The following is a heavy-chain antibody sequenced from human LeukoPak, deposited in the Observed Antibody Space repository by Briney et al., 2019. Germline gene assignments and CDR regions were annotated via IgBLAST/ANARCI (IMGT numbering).Heavy chain of an antibody. Sequence: SEKVSCKASGCSFSSYAISWVRLAHGQGHGWMGGIIPIFGTANYAQTFQGRVTITADESTRTAYMELSSLGSEDTAVYYCARGAAVADFAFDYWGQGTLVTVSS. D-gene: IGHD6-19*01. J-gene: IGHJ4*02. V-gene: IGHV1-69*01. CDR3: ARGAAVADFAFDY. CDR2: IIPIFGTA. CDR1: GCSFSSYA.